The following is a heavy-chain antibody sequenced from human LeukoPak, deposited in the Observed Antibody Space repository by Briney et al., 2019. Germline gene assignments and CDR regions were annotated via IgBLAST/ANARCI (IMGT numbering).Heavy chain of an antibody. D-gene: IGHD3-22*01. CDR1: GFTFSSYG. CDR3: TRDCVYYDSSGCDY. J-gene: IGHJ4*02. Sequence: PGGSLRLSCAASGFTFSSYGMHWVRQAPGKGLEWVAFIRYDGSNKYYADSLKGRVTVSRDNARKSLYLQKKTLRAEDTGLYYCTRDCVYYDSSGCDYWGKGTLVTVSS. V-gene: IGHV3-30*02. CDR2: IRYDGSNK.